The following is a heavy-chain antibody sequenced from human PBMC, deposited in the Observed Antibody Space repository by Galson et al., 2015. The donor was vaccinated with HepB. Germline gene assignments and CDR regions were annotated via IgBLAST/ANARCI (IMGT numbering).Heavy chain of an antibody. V-gene: IGHV1-24*01. Sequence: SVKVSCKVSGYTLTELSMHWVRQAPGKGLEWMGGFDPEDGETIYAQKFQGRVTMTEDTSTDTAYMELSSLRSEDTAVYYCATSGPRYYYDSSGYLDAFDIWGQGTMVTVSS. CDR3: ATSGPRYYYDSSGYLDAFDI. CDR2: FDPEDGET. J-gene: IGHJ3*02. D-gene: IGHD3-22*01. CDR1: GYTLTELS.